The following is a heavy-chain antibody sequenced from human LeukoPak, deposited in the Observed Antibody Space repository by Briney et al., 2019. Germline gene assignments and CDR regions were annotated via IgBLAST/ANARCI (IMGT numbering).Heavy chain of an antibody. CDR3: ARDRGYDSSGYHTGDAFDI. V-gene: IGHV1-46*03. CDR2: INPSGGST. CDR1: GYTFTSYY. J-gene: IGHJ3*02. D-gene: IGHD3-22*01. Sequence: SVKVSCKASGYTFTSYYMHWVRQAPGQGLEWMGIINPSGGSTSYAQKFQGRVTMTRDTSTSTDYMELSSLRSEDTAVYYCARDRGYDSSGYHTGDAFDIWGQGTMVTVSS.